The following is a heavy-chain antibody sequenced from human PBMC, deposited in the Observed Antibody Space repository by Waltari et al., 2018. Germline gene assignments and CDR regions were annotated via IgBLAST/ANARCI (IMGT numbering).Heavy chain of an antibody. V-gene: IGHV1-2*06. J-gene: IGHJ3*02. Sequence: QVQLVQSGAEVKKPGASVTVSCKASGYTFTGYYMHWVRPAPGQGLEWMGRINPNSGGTNYAQKFQGRVTMTRDTSISTAYMELSRLRSDDTAVYYCARDGESGSGSDAFDIWGQGTMVTVSS. CDR2: INPNSGGT. CDR1: GYTFTGYY. D-gene: IGHD3-10*01. CDR3: ARDGESGSGSDAFDI.